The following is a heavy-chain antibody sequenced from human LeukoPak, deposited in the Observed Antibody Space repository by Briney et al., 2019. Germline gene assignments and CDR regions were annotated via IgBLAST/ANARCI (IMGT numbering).Heavy chain of an antibody. J-gene: IGHJ4*02. CDR2: IRSKAYGGTT. D-gene: IGHD2-8*01. V-gene: IGHV3-49*04. Sequence: PGRSLRLSCTAPGFTFGDYAMSWVRQAPGKGLEWGSFIRSKAYGGTTEYAASVKGRFTISRDDSKSIAFLQMNSLKTEDTAVYYCTRELGYCTNGVCYGAYYFDYWGQGTLVTVSS. CDR3: TRELGYCTNGVCYGAYYFDY. CDR1: GFTFGDYA.